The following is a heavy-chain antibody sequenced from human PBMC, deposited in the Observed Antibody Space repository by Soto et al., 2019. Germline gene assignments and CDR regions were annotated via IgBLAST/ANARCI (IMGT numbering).Heavy chain of an antibody. Sequence: GSLRLSCAASGFTVSSNYMSWVRQAPGEGLEWVSVIYSGGSTYYADSVKGRFTISRDNSKNTLYLQMNSLRAEDTAVYYCAREGSTQDAFDIWGQGTMVTVSS. CDR3: AREGSTQDAFDI. CDR1: GFTVSSNY. V-gene: IGHV3-53*01. J-gene: IGHJ3*02. D-gene: IGHD2-2*01. CDR2: IYSGGST.